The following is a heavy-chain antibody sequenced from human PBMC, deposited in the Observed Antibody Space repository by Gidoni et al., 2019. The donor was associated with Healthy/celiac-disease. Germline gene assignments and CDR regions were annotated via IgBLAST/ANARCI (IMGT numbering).Heavy chain of an antibody. CDR2: IWYDGSNK. V-gene: IGHV3-33*01. J-gene: IGHJ3*02. CDR1: GFTFSSYG. D-gene: IGHD6-13*01. CDR3: ARDLRGSWDESFDAFDI. Sequence: QVQLVESGGGVVQPGRSLRPSCAASGFTFSSYGMHWVRQAPGKGLEWVAVIWYDGSNKYYADSVKGRFTISRDNSKNTLYLQMNSLRAEDTAVYYCARDLRGSWDESFDAFDIWGQGTMVTVSS.